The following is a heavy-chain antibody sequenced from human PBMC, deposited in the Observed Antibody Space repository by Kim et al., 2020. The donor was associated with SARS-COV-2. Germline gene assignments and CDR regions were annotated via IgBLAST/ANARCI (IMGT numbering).Heavy chain of an antibody. V-gene: IGHV3-7*01. Sequence: EKTYVASVKGRFTISRDNATSSLYLHVNFLTADDTAVFYCARGGYSTFDFWGQGTRVTVSS. CDR2: EK. J-gene: IGHJ4*02. D-gene: IGHD4-4*01. CDR3: ARGGYSTFDF.